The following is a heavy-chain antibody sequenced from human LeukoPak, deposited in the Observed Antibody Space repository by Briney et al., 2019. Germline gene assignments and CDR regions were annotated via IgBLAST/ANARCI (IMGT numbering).Heavy chain of an antibody. CDR2: ISAYNGNT. D-gene: IGHD3-10*01. V-gene: IGHV1-18*01. CDR1: VYTVTIYG. Sequence: ASVKVSFKSSVYTVTIYGISWGRQAPGQGLELMGFISAYNGNTNYAQKLHGRLTMTTDTSTSTPYMELRSLRSAATAVYYCPRGPRITMVRGVINGVNWFAPWGQGTLVSVSS. J-gene: IGHJ5*02. CDR3: PRGPRITMVRGVINGVNWFAP.